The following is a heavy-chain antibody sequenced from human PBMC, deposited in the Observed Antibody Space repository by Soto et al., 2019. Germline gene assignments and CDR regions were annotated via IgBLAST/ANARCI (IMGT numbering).Heavy chain of an antibody. D-gene: IGHD6-13*01. Sequence: GESLKISCKGSGYSFTSYWIGWVRQMPGKGLEWMGIIYPGDSDTRYSPSFQGQVTISADKPISTAYLQWSSLKASDTAMYYCARHPQRIAAAGRRGGYYYGMDVWGQGTTVTVSS. J-gene: IGHJ6*02. CDR1: GYSFTSYW. V-gene: IGHV5-51*01. CDR3: ARHPQRIAAAGRRGGYYYGMDV. CDR2: IYPGDSDT.